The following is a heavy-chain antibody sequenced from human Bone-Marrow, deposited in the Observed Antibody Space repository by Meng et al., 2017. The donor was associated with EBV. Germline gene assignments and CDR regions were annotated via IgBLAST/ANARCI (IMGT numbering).Heavy chain of an antibody. D-gene: IGHD4-11*01. V-gene: IGHV1-8*01. CDR2: MNPNSGNT. CDR3: ARDGPDYGNYINFDY. CDR1: GYTFTSYD. Sequence: QVQLVQSGAEVKKPXXXXXVXCKXSGYTFTSYDINWVRQATGQGLEWMGWMNPNSGNTGYAQKFQGRVTMTRNTSISTAYMELSSLRSEDTAVYYCARDGPDYGNYINFDYWGQGTLVTVSS. J-gene: IGHJ4*02.